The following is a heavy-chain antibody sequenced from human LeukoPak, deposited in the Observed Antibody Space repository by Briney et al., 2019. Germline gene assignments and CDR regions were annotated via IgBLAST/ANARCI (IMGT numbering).Heavy chain of an antibody. CDR2: ISYDGSNK. Sequence: PGRSLRLSCAASRFTFSSYGMHWVRQAPGKGLEWVAVISYDGSNKYYADSVKGRFTISRDNSKNTLYLQMNSLRAEDTAVYYCAKDLTYYYGMDVWGQGTTVTVSS. J-gene: IGHJ6*02. CDR3: AKDLTYYYGMDV. CDR1: RFTFSSYG. D-gene: IGHD3-16*01. V-gene: IGHV3-30*18.